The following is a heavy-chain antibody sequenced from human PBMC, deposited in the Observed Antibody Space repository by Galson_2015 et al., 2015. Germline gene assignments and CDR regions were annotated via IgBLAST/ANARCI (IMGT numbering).Heavy chain of an antibody. Sequence: SLRLSCAASGFTFDHYAMHWVRQAPGKGLERVSAICWNSGSTGYADSVKGRFTISRDNAKNSLYLQMNSLRAEDTALYYCAKDTEIWGAIGPVPVDNSSHGTLVTVSS. J-gene: IGHJ4*01. CDR2: ICWNSGST. V-gene: IGHV3-9*01. D-gene: IGHD2-21*01. CDR3: AKDTEIWGAIGPVPVDN. CDR1: GFTFDHYA.